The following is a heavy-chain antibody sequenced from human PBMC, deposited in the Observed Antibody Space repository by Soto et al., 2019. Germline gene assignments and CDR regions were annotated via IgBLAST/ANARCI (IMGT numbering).Heavy chain of an antibody. Sequence: PSETLSLTCTVSGGSISSSSYYWGWIRQPPGKGLEWIGSIYYSGSTYYNPSLKSRVTISVDTSKNQFSLKLSSVTAADTAVYYCARPYCSGGSCSWFDPWGQGTLVTVSS. D-gene: IGHD2-15*01. CDR3: ARPYCSGGSCSWFDP. CDR1: GGSISSSSYY. V-gene: IGHV4-39*01. CDR2: IYYSGST. J-gene: IGHJ5*02.